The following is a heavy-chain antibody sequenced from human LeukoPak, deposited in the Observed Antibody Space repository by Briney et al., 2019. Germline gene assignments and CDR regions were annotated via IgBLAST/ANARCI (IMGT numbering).Heavy chain of an antibody. CDR3: ATNPHYYDSSGYSS. J-gene: IGHJ4*02. CDR2: FDPEDGET. Sequence: ASVKVSCKVAGYTLTELSMHWLRQAPGKGLEWMGGFDPEDGETIYAQKFQGRVTMTEDTSTDTAYMELSSLRSEDTAVYYCATNPHYYDSSGYSSWGQGTLVTVSS. D-gene: IGHD3-22*01. V-gene: IGHV1-24*01. CDR1: GYTLTELS.